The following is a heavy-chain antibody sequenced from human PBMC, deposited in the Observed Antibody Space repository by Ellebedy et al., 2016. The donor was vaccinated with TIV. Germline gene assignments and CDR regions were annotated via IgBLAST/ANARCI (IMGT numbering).Heavy chain of an antibody. V-gene: IGHV4-4*07. CDR1: GASISTYY. D-gene: IGHD6-13*01. Sequence: SETLSLTXTVSGASISTYYWSWIRQPAGKGLEWIGHISASGNTNYNPSLESRVTMSVDTSKKQFSLMLTSVTAADTAIYYCVKEGMSSWHYYFDLWGRGTTVTVSS. J-gene: IGHJ2*01. CDR3: VKEGMSSWHYYFDL. CDR2: ISASGNT.